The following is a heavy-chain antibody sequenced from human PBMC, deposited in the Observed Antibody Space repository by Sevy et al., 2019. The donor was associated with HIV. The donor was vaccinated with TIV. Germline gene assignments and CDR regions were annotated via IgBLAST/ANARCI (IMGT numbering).Heavy chain of an antibody. Sequence: GESLKISCKGSGYSFTTYWIGWVRQKPGKGLEWMGIIFPGDSDTRYSPSCQGQVTISADNSISTAYLQWGSLMASDTAIYYCARARGIPHYYYGMDVWGQGTTVTVSS. CDR3: ARARGIPHYYYGMDV. V-gene: IGHV5-51*01. CDR2: IFPGDSDT. CDR1: GYSFTTYW. J-gene: IGHJ6*02. D-gene: IGHD1-26*01.